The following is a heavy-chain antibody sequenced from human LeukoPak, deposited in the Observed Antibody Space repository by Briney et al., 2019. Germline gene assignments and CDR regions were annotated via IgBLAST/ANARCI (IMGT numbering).Heavy chain of an antibody. CDR2: INAYSGNK. CDR1: DYTFSSDG. D-gene: IGHD6-13*01. Sequence: GASVKVSCKTSDYTFSSDGFTWVRQAPGKGLEWMGWINAYSGNKNYAQKFQGRVTMTTDTSTNTAYMDLRSLRSDDTAIYYCANRGQQLYDYWGQGTLVTVSS. J-gene: IGHJ4*02. CDR3: ANRGQQLYDY. V-gene: IGHV1-18*01.